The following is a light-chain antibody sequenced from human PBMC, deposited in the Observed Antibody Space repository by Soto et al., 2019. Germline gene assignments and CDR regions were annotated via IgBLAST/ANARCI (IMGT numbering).Light chain of an antibody. CDR1: QSVSSS. CDR2: DVS. J-gene: IGKJ4*01. Sequence: DIVLTQSPATLSLSPGERATLSCRASQSVSSSLAWYQQKPGQAPRLLMYDVSNRATGTPARFSGSGSGTDFTLTISSLAPEDFAVYYCQQRANWPLTFGGGTKVEIK. CDR3: QQRANWPLT. V-gene: IGKV3-11*01.